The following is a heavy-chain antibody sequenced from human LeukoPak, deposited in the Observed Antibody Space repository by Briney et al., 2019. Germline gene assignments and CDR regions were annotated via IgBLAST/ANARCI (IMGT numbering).Heavy chain of an antibody. D-gene: IGHD3-22*01. CDR3: ARDFGGRGAGSSGFYYYYYYIMDV. CDR2: ISSDGSNE. Sequence: GRSLRLSCAPSGFTFSSYAMHWVRQAPGKGLEWVAVISSDGSNEIYADSVKGRFTISRDNSKSTLYLQMNSLRAEDTAMFYCARDFGGRGAGSSGFYYYYYYIMDVWGQGTTVTVSS. CDR1: GFTFSSYA. V-gene: IGHV3-30*01. J-gene: IGHJ6*02.